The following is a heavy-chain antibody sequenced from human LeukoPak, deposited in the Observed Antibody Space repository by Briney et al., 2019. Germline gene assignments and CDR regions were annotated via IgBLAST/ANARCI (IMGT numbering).Heavy chain of an antibody. V-gene: IGHV4-30-4*01. CDR1: GGSISSGDYY. CDR3: ASGSVVVTAWGFDP. J-gene: IGHJ5*02. Sequence: SETLSLTCTVSGGSISSGDYYWSWIRQPPGKGLEWIGYIYYSGSTYYNPSLKSRVTISVDTSKNQFSLKLSSVTAADTAVYYCASGSVVVTAWGFDPWGQGTLVTVSS. CDR2: IYYSGST. D-gene: IGHD2-21*02.